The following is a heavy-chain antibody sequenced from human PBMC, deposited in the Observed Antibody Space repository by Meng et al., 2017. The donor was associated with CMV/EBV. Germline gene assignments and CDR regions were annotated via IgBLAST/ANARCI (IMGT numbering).Heavy chain of an antibody. Sequence: SVKVSCEASAGTFSSYAISWVRQAPGQGLEGMGGIIPIFGTANYAQKFQGRVTIITDESTSTAYMELSSLRSEDTAVYYCATPVVPAATRSDAFDIWGQGTMVTVSS. CDR2: IIPIFGTA. CDR1: AGTFSSYA. V-gene: IGHV1-69*05. D-gene: IGHD2-2*01. J-gene: IGHJ3*02. CDR3: ATPVVPAATRSDAFDI.